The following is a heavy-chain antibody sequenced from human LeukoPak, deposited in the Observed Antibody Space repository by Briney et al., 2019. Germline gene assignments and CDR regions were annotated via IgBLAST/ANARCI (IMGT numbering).Heavy chain of an antibody. Sequence: PSETLSLTCTVSGGSLNSYYWSWIRKPPGKGLEWIGYIHSSGSTNYNPSLKSRVTISVDTSKNQVSLKLRSLTAADTAVYYCARDGRGYLRFDYWGQGTLVTASS. D-gene: IGHD1-26*01. CDR3: ARDGRGYLRFDY. CDR2: IHSSGST. V-gene: IGHV4-59*01. J-gene: IGHJ4*02. CDR1: GGSLNSYY.